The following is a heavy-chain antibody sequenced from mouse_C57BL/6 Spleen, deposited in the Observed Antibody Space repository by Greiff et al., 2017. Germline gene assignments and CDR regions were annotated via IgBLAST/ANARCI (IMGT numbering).Heavy chain of an antibody. D-gene: IGHD1-1*01. J-gene: IGHJ2*01. CDR3: ARDGLYYADY. V-gene: IGHV5-4*01. CDR1: GFTFSSYA. CDR2: ISAGDSYT. Sequence: EVHLVESGGGLVKPGGSLKFSCAASGFTFSSYAMSWVRQTPEKRLEWVATISAGDSYTYYPPNVKGRVTISTDNAKNNLYLQMSHLKSEDTAMYYCARDGLYYADYWGQGTTLTVSS.